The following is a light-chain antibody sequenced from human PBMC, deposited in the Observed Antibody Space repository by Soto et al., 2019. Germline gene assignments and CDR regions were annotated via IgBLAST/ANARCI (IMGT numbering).Light chain of an antibody. J-gene: IGKJ1*01. CDR2: AAS. CDR1: QSVTSSY. Sequence: EVVLTQSPGTLSLSPGERATLSCRASQSVTSSYLAWYQQKPGQAPRLLIYAASSRATGIPDRFSGSGSGTEVTLRISRREPEDFLVYYCQHYGSSVTGTFGQGTEVEIK. CDR3: QHYGSSVTGT. V-gene: IGKV3-20*01.